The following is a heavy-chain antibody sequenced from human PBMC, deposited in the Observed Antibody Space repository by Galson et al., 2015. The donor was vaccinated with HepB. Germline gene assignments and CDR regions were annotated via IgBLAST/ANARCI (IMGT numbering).Heavy chain of an antibody. J-gene: IGHJ6*02. CDR3: AKGVDIYDIFAGHLTDYYYGMDV. CDR1: GFTFSSYA. CDR2: ISGSGGST. V-gene: IGHV3-23*01. Sequence: SLRLSCAASGFTFSSYAMSWVRQAPGKGLEWVSAISGSGGSTYYADSVKGRFTISRDNSKNTLYLQMNSLRAEDTAVYYCAKGVDIYDIFAGHLTDYYYGMDVWGQGTTVTVSS. D-gene: IGHD3-9*01.